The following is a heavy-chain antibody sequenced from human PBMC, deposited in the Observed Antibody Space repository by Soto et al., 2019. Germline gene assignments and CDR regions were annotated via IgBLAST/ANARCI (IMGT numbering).Heavy chain of an antibody. J-gene: IGHJ5*02. Sequence: ASVKVSCKLSRYTRTELYMHWVRQVPGKGLEWMGGFDPEHADTIYAPKFQDRVTMTEDTETLTSLTSDDTALYYCAKDLTRQLAYWLDPWGQGTQVTVSS. CDR1: RYTRTELY. CDR3: AKDLTRQLAYWLDP. CDR2: FDPEHADT. V-gene: IGHV1-24*01. D-gene: IGHD6-6*01.